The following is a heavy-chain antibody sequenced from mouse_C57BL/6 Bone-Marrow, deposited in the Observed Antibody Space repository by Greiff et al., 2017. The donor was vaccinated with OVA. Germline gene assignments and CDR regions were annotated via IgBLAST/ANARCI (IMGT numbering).Heavy chain of an antibody. CDR3: ASSYSLASCDY. CDR1: GYTFSSYC. V-gene: IGHV1-7*01. Sequence: VQLEQSGAELAKPGASVKLSCKASGYTFSSYCMHWVHQTPGQGLEWIGHINPSGGYTNYNQTFKGKATLTADKSSSTAYMQLSSLTEEDAAVYYGASSYSLASCDYWGQGTTLTVSA. D-gene: IGHD1-1*01. CDR2: INPSGGYT. J-gene: IGHJ2*01.